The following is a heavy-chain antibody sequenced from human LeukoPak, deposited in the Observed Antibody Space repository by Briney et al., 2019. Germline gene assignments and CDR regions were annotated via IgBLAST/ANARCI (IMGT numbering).Heavy chain of an antibody. CDR2: IYPGDSDT. CDR1: GYSFTSYW. J-gene: IGHJ4*02. Sequence: GESLKISCKASGYSFTSYWIGWVRQMPGKGLEWMGIIYPGDSDTRYRPSFQGQVTISADKSISTAYLQWSSLKASDTGMYYCARYPGGYCSSNSCSTRYFDYWGQGTLVTVSS. CDR3: ARYPGGYCSSNSCSTRYFDY. D-gene: IGHD2-2*01. V-gene: IGHV5-51*01.